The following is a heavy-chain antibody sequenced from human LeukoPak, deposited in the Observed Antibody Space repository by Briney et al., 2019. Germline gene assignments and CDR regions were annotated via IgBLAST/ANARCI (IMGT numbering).Heavy chain of an antibody. V-gene: IGHV3-30*02. D-gene: IGHD3-22*01. CDR3: AKEAYYDSSGGFDY. CDR1: GFTFSSYW. Sequence: PGGSLRLSCAASGFTFSSYWMSWVRQAPGKGLEWVAFIRYDGSNKYYADSVKGRFTISRDNSKNTLYLQMNSLRAEDTAVYYCAKEAYYDSSGGFDYWGQGTLVTVSS. CDR2: IRYDGSNK. J-gene: IGHJ4*02.